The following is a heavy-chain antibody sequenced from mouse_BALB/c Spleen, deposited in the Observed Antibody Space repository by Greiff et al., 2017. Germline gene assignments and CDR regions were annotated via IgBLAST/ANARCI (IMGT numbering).Heavy chain of an antibody. Sequence: VQLQESGPGLVAPSQSLSITCTVSGFSLTGYGVNWVRQPPGKGLEWLGMIWGDGSTDYNSALKSRLSISKDNSKSQVFLKMNSLQTDDTAMYYCARHGGPLYAMDYWGQGTSVTVSS. CDR1: GFSLTGYG. J-gene: IGHJ4*01. V-gene: IGHV2-6-7*01. CDR3: ARHGGPLYAMDY. D-gene: IGHD6-1*01. CDR2: IWGDGST.